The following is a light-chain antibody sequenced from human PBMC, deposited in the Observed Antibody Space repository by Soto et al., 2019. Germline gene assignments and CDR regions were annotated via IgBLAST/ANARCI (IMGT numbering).Light chain of an antibody. Sequence: DIQMTQSPSSLSASVGDRLTISCRASQSISSSLKWLQLKPGKAPSLLIYASSTLPSGLPSRFSGSGSGTDFTLTISSLPHEDSAYYCCQQSFSPLLTFGGGTKVEIK. CDR2: ASS. CDR1: QSISSS. V-gene: IGKV1-39*01. J-gene: IGKJ4*01. CDR3: QQSFSPLLT.